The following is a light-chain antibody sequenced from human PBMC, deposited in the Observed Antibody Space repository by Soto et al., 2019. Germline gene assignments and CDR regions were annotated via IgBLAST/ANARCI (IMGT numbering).Light chain of an antibody. Sequence: EIVLTQSPGTLSLSPGERATLSCRASQSVSSSYFAWYQQKPGQAPRLLIYGASSRATGIPDRFSGSGSGTDFTLIISRLEPEDFAMYFFQRDGSYPYTVGLRTKLEIK. CDR1: QSVSSSY. CDR3: QRDGSYPYT. J-gene: IGKJ2*01. CDR2: GAS. V-gene: IGKV3-20*01.